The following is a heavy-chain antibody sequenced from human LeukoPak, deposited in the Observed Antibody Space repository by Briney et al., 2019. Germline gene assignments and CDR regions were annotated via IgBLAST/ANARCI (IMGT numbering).Heavy chain of an antibody. CDR3: ARAHYSSSSAPDY. V-gene: IGHV4-31*03. CDR2: IYYSGST. CDR1: GGSISSGGYY. J-gene: IGHJ4*02. D-gene: IGHD6-6*01. Sequence: SETLSLTCTVSGGSISSGGYYWSWIRQHPGKGLEWIGYIYYSGSTYYNPSLKSRVTISVDTSKNQFSLKLSSVTAADTAVYYCARAHYSSSSAPDYWGQGTLVTVSS.